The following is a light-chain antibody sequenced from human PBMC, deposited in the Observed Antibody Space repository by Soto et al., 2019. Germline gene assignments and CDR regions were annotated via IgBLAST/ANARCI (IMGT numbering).Light chain of an antibody. CDR2: DAS. J-gene: IGKJ4*01. CDR3: QQYDGYLRLT. V-gene: IGKV3-15*01. Sequence: EIETTQSPSTLSVSPGERVTISCRASQSINICLAWYQQKPGKAPRLLIFDASCWATGIPARFSGSGSGTEFNLTISSLQPEDFAAYFCQQYDGYLRLTFGGGTKVAIK. CDR1: QSINIC.